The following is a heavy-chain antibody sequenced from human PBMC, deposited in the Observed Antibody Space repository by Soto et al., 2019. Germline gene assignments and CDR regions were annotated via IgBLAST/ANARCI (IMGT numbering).Heavy chain of an antibody. Sequence: LRLSCAASGFTFSRYWLTWVRQAPGKGLEWVANIKEDGSEIYYVGSVKGRFTTSRDNAKNSLYLQMNSLRAEDTAVYYCARVVSGRDYGDSIDCWGRGTLVTVSS. J-gene: IGHJ4*02. CDR1: GFTFSRYW. V-gene: IGHV3-7*03. CDR2: IKEDGSEI. CDR3: ARVVSGRDYGDSIDC. D-gene: IGHD4-17*01.